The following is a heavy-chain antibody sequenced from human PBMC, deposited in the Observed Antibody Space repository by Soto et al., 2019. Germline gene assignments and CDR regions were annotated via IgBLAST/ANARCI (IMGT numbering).Heavy chain of an antibody. CDR3: ARDVAVNTGYYFDS. Sequence: QVQLVQSGAEVKKPGSSVKVSCKTSGDTFSSDAISWVRQAPGQGLEWMGTIIPLFGSANYALRFQGRVSMTADESTSTASMVLSTLTSEDTAVYYCARDVAVNTGYYFDSWGQGTLVTVSS. J-gene: IGHJ4*02. CDR2: IIPLFGSA. CDR1: GDTFSSDA. V-gene: IGHV1-69*15. D-gene: IGHD6-19*01.